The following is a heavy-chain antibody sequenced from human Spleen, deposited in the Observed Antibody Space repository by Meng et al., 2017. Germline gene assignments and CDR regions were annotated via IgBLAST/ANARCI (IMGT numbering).Heavy chain of an antibody. Sequence: GESLKISCKASGYTFTGYYMHWVRQAPGQGLEWMGWINPNSGGTNYAQKFQGRVTMTRDTSISTAYMELSRLRSDDTAVYYCARGPLRLLWFGDHWGQGTLVTVSS. CDR3: ARGPLRLLWFGDH. J-gene: IGHJ4*02. V-gene: IGHV1-2*02. CDR1: GYTFTGYY. D-gene: IGHD3-10*01. CDR2: INPNSGGT.